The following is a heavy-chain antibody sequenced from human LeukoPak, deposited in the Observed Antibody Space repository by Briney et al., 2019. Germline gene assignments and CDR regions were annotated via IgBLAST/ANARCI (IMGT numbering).Heavy chain of an antibody. CDR3: ARELTAILEVVGC. Sequence: GGPLRLSCAASGFILSDYGMSWVRQAPGKGLEGISYISTSDSGSNMYFADSVEGRFTMSRDNAKNLLYLQPNSLRAEDTAVYYCARELTAILEVVGCRGKGTMVTVA. V-gene: IGHV3-48*03. D-gene: IGHD3-22*01. CDR2: ISTSDSGSNM. CDR1: GFILSDYG. J-gene: IGHJ4*02.